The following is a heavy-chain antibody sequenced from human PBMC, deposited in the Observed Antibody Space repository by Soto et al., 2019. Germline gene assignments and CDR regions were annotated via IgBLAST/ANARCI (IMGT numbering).Heavy chain of an antibody. Sequence: EMQVLESGGGLVQPGGSLRLSCAASGFAFSNFHMNWVRQAPGKGLQWVATIGGAGNDIHYADSVEGRFTVSRDNSKNTLPLQMDGLRGEDRAIYYWAKRFSDAWGAGMDVVGQGTTVTVSS. CDR3: AKRFSDAWGAGMDV. CDR2: IGGAGNDI. D-gene: IGHD7-27*01. CDR1: GFAFSNFH. J-gene: IGHJ6*02. V-gene: IGHV3-23*01.